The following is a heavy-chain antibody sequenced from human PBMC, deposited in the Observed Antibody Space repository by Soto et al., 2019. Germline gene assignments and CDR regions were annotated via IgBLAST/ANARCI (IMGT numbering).Heavy chain of an antibody. CDR2: ISGSGGST. D-gene: IGHD3-22*01. CDR1: GFTFSSYA. V-gene: IGHV3-23*01. Sequence: XGSLRLSCAASGFTFSSYAMSWVRQAPGKGLEWVSAISGSGGSTYYADSVKGRFTISRDNSKNTLYLQMNSLRAEDTAVYYCAKDPYDSSGYQNDDYWGQGTLVTVSS. J-gene: IGHJ4*02. CDR3: AKDPYDSSGYQNDDY.